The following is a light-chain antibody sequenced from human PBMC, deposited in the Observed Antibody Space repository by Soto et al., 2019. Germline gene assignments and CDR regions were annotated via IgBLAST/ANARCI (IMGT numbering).Light chain of an antibody. Sequence: EIVFTQSPGTLSLSPGERATLSCRSSHSVSSNYLAWYQQKPGQAPRLLIYDVSSRATGIPDRFSGSGSGTDFTLTISRLEPVDFAVYYCQQYGTSPTFGQGTKVEIK. CDR3: QQYGTSPT. V-gene: IGKV3-20*01. J-gene: IGKJ1*01. CDR1: HSVSSNY. CDR2: DVS.